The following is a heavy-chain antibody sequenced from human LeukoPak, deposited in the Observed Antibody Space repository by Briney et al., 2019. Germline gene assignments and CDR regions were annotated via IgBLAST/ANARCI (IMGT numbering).Heavy chain of an antibody. CDR1: GYTFTSYG. CDR3: ARERDCSGGSCYSNWFDP. V-gene: IGHV1-46*01. J-gene: IGHJ5*02. CDR2: INPSGGST. D-gene: IGHD2-15*01. Sequence: ASVKVSCKASGYTFTSYGISWVRQAPGQGLEWMGIINPSGGSTSYAQKFQGRVTMTRDTSTSTVYMELSSLRSEDTAVYYCARERDCSGGSCYSNWFDPWGQGTLVTVSS.